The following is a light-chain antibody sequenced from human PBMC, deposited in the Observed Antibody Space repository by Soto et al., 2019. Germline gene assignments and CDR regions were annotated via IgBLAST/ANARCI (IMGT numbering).Light chain of an antibody. J-gene: IGLJ2*01. CDR3: QTWTTGVV. Sequence: QPVLTQAPSASASLGASVKLTCTLSSGHSSYAIAWHQQQPEKGPRYLMNLNSDGSHTKGDGIPDRFSGSSSGAERYLTISSLQPEDEADYYCQTWTTGVVFGGGTKLTVL. CDR2: LNSDGSH. CDR1: SGHSSYA. V-gene: IGLV4-69*01.